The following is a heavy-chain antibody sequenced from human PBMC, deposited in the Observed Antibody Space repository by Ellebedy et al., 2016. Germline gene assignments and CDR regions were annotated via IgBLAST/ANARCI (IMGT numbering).Heavy chain of an antibody. CDR2: IKPDGREK. D-gene: IGHD3-16*01. V-gene: IGHV3-7*03. CDR1: GFAFTNYW. J-gene: IGHJ5*02. CDR3: ARAQGYITFGGGVLTRGNWFDP. Sequence: GGSLRLXCAASGFAFTNYWMYWLRQSPEKGLEWVSNIKPDGREKYYADSVKGRFAISRDNAKNSLDLQMNSLRAEDTAVYYCARAQGYITFGGGVLTRGNWFDPWGQGTLVSVSS.